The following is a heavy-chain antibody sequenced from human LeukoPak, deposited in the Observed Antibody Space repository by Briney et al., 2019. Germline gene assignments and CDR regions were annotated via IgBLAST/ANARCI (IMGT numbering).Heavy chain of an antibody. Sequence: PGGSLRLSCAASGFTFSSDSMNWVRQAPGKGLEWVSSISSGSTYIYYADSVKGRFTISRDNAKNSLYLQMYSLRAEDTAVYYCARERERWYRLSRTFAIWGQGTMVTVYS. J-gene: IGHJ3*02. CDR3: ARERERWYRLSRTFAI. V-gene: IGHV3-21*01. CDR1: GFTFSSDS. D-gene: IGHD5-24*01. CDR2: ISSGSTYI.